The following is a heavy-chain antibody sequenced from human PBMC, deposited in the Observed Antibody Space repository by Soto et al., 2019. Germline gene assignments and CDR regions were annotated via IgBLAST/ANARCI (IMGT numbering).Heavy chain of an antibody. J-gene: IGHJ3*02. CDR2: IYWDDDK. CDR1: GFSLSTSGVG. V-gene: IGHV2-5*02. Sequence: QITLKESGPTLVKPTQTLTLTCTFSGFSLSTSGVGVGWIRQPPGKALEWLALIYWDDDKRYSPSLKSRLTITKDTSKNQVVLTMTNMDPVDTATYYCAHRPENLMPVAGNDAFDIWGQGTMVTVSS. CDR3: AHRPENLMPVAGNDAFDI. D-gene: IGHD6-19*01.